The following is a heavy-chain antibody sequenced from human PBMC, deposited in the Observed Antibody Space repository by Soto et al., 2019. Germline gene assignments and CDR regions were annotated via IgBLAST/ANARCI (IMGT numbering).Heavy chain of an antibody. CDR2: IWYDGSNK. V-gene: IGHV3-33*01. J-gene: IGHJ3*02. Sequence: GGSLRLSCAASGFTFSSYGMHWVRQAPGKGLEWVAVIWYDGSNKYYADSVKGRFTISRDNSKNTLYLQMNSLRAEDTAVYYCARVRLRFLEWQGQPAAADDAFDIWGQGTMVTVSS. CDR3: ARVRLRFLEWQGQPAAADDAFDI. D-gene: IGHD3-3*01. CDR1: GFTFSSYG.